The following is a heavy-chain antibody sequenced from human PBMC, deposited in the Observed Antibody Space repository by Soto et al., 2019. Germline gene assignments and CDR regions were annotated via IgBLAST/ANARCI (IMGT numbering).Heavy chain of an antibody. CDR1: GGSISSYY. CDR2: IYYSGST. Sequence: QVQLQESGPGLVKPSETLSLTCTVSGGSISSYYWSWIRQPPGKGLEWIGYIYYSGSTNYNPSLKSRVTISVATSKNQCSLKLSSVTAADTAVYYCAGRQNRASSWYWFDPWGEGTLVTVSS. V-gene: IGHV4-59*08. CDR3: AGRQNRASSWYWFDP. J-gene: IGHJ5*02. D-gene: IGHD6-13*01.